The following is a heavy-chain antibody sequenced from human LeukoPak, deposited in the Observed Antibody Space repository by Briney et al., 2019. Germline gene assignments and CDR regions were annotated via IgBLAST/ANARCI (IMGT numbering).Heavy chain of an antibody. CDR1: GYTFTNYD. J-gene: IGHJ4*02. CDR3: ARMGGVGAYFDY. CDR2: MNPNSGNT. D-gene: IGHD1-26*01. V-gene: IGHV1-8*02. Sequence: ASVKVSCKASGYTFTNYDINWVRQATGQGLEWMGWMNPNSGNTGYAQKLQGRVTMTTDTSTSTAYMELRSLRSDDTAVYYCARMGGVGAYFDYWGQGTLVTVSS.